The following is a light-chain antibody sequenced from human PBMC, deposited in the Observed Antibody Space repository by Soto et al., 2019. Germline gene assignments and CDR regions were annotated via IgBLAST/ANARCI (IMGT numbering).Light chain of an antibody. V-gene: IGKV1-8*01. CDR3: QQYYSYPHT. CDR2: AAS. Sequence: AIRMTQSPSSFSASTGDRVTITCRASQGISGYLAWYQQKPGKAPKLLIYAASTLQSGVPSRFSGSGSGTDFTLTISCLQSEDFATYYCQQYYSYPHTFGPGTKVDIK. CDR1: QGISGY. J-gene: IGKJ3*01.